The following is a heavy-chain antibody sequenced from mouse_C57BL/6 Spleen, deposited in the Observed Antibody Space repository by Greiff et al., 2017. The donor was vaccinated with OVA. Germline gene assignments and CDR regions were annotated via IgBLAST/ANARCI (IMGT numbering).Heavy chain of an antibody. Sequence: QVQLKESGPELVKPGASVKISCKASGYAFSSSWMNWVKQRPGKGLEWIGRIYPGDGDTNYNGKFKGKATLTADKSSSTAYMQLSSLTSEDSAVYFCARSGTAQAPFDYWGQGTTLTVSS. J-gene: IGHJ2*01. CDR3: ARSGTAQAPFDY. CDR2: IYPGDGDT. CDR1: GYAFSSSW. V-gene: IGHV1-82*01. D-gene: IGHD3-2*02.